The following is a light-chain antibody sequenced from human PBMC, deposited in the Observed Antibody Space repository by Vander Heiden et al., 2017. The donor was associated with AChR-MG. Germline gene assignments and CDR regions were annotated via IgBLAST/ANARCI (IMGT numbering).Light chain of an antibody. Sequence: EIVLTQSPATLSLSPGERATLSCRASQSVSSYLAGDQQKPGLIYDASNRATGIPARFSGSGSGTDFTLTISSLEPEDFAVYFCQQRSNWLGTFGQRTRLEIK. J-gene: IGKJ5*01. V-gene: IGKV3-11*01. CDR2: DAS. CDR1: QSVSSY. CDR3: QQRSNWLGT.